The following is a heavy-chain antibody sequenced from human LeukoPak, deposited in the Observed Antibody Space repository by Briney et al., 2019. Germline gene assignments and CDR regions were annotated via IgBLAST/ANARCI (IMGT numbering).Heavy chain of an antibody. CDR3: ARDRGSSGRLGRFDN. Sequence: GGSLRLSCAASGFTLSTYWMTWVRQAPGKGLEWVANINQDGSETYYVDSVKGRFTISRDNAKKLLYLQMNSLRVEDPAVYYCARDRGSSGRLGRFDNWGQGTLVTVSP. J-gene: IGHJ4*02. CDR2: INQDGSET. D-gene: IGHD6-19*01. CDR1: GFTLSTYW. V-gene: IGHV3-7*01.